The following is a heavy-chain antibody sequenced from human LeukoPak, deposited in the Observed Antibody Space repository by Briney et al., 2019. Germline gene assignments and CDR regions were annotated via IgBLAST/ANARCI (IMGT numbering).Heavy chain of an antibody. CDR1: GFTFSSYA. Sequence: GGSLRLSCAASGFTFSSYAMSWVRQAPGKGLEWVSAISGSGGSTYYADSVKGRFTISRDNPKNTLYLQMNSLRAKDTAVYYCAKDKGYDFWTFFDYWGQGTLVTVSS. D-gene: IGHD3/OR15-3a*01. CDR2: ISGSGGST. V-gene: IGHV3-23*01. CDR3: AKDKGYDFWTFFDY. J-gene: IGHJ4*02.